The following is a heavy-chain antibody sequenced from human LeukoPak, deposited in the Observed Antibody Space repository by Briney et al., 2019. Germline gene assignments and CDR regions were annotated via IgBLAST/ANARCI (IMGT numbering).Heavy chain of an antibody. CDR2: ISSSSYI. CDR1: GFTFSSYS. Sequence: PGGSLRLSCAASGFTFSSYSMNWVRQAPGKGLEWVSSISSSSYIYYADSVKGRFTISRDNAKNSLYLQMNSLRAEDTAVYYCARDVSSSWADAFDIWGQGTMVTVSS. CDR3: ARDVSSSWADAFDI. J-gene: IGHJ3*02. V-gene: IGHV3-21*01. D-gene: IGHD6-13*01.